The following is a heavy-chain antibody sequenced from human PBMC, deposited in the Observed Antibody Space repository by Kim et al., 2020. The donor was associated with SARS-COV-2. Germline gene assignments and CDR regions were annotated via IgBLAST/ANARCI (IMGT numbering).Heavy chain of an antibody. V-gene: IGHV3-30-3*01. D-gene: IGHD1-26*01. Sequence: SSDGSTTCSEDPVKSRFTISRDNSKNMVYLQMTSLSDEDTTVYYCAREWESWGQGTLVTVSS. CDR2: SSDGSTT. CDR3: AREWES. J-gene: IGHJ5*02.